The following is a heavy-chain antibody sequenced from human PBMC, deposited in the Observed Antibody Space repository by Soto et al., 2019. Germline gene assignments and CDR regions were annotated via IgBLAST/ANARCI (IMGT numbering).Heavy chain of an antibody. V-gene: IGHV1-58*01. J-gene: IGHJ6*02. CDR2: IVVGSGNT. Sequence: ASVKVSCKASGFTFTSSAVQWVRQARGQRLEWIGWIVVGSGNTNYAQKFQERVTITRDMSTSTAYMELSSLRSEDTAVYYCAADSHYDFWSGYLGYYYYGMDVWGQGTTVTVSS. CDR3: AADSHYDFWSGYLGYYYYGMDV. CDR1: GFTFTSSA. D-gene: IGHD3-3*01.